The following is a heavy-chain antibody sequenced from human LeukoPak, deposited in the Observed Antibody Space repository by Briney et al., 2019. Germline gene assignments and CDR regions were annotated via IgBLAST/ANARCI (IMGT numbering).Heavy chain of an antibody. CDR3: ARQPRDGYNLVLDY. CDR2: IYSGGST. D-gene: IGHD5-24*01. V-gene: IGHV3-53*05. Sequence: GGSLRLSCAASGFTVKSNYMSWVRQAPGKGLEWVSVIYSGGSTYYADSVKGRFTISRDNSKNMLYLQMSSLRSEDTAVYYCARQPRDGYNLVLDYWGQGTLVTVSS. CDR1: GFTVKSNY. J-gene: IGHJ4*02.